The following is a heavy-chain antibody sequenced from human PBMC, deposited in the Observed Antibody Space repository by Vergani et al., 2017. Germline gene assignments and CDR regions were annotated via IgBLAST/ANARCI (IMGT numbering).Heavy chain of an antibody. D-gene: IGHD2-21*02. CDR3: ARDPRGYGGDPEDYYYGMDV. CDR2: IIPIFGTA. J-gene: IGHJ6*02. Sequence: QVQLVQSGAEVKKPGSSVKVSCKASGGTFSSYAISWVRQAPGQGLEWMGRIIPIFGTANYAQKFQGRVTITADESTSTAYMERSSLRSEDTAVYYCARDPRGYGGDPEDYYYGMDVWGQGTTVTVSS. CDR1: GGTFSSYA. V-gene: IGHV1-69*13.